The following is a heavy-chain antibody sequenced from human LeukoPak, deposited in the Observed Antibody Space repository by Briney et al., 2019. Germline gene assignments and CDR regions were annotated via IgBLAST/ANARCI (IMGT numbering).Heavy chain of an antibody. CDR1: GYTFTSYG. V-gene: IGHV1-18*01. CDR3: ARDPVVYNQSPVFDY. J-gene: IGHJ4*02. Sequence: RGASVKVSCKASGYTFTSYGISWVRQAPGQGLEWMGWISAYNGNTNYAQKLQGRVTMTTDTSTSTAYMELRSLRSDDTAVYYCARDPVVYNQSPVFDYWGQGTLVTVSS. CDR2: ISAYNGNT. D-gene: IGHD2-8*02.